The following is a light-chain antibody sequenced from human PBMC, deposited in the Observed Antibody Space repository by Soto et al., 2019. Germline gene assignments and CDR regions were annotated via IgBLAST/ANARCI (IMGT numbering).Light chain of an antibody. CDR2: EGS. CDR3: CSYAGSSTDV. CDR1: SSDVGSYNL. J-gene: IGLJ1*01. V-gene: IGLV2-23*01. Sequence: QSALTQSASVSGSPGQSITISCTGTSSDVGSYNLVSWYQQHPGKAPKLMIYEGSKRPSGVSNRFSGSKSGNTASLTISGLQAEDEADYHCCSYAGSSTDVFGTGTKVTVL.